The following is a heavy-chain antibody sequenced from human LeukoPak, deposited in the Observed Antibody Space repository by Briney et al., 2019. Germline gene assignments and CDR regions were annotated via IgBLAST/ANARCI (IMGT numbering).Heavy chain of an antibody. CDR3: ARDSSWFDP. V-gene: IGHV3-11*04. D-gene: IGHD2/OR15-2a*01. CDR1: GFTFSDYY. J-gene: IGHJ5*02. Sequence: GGSLRLSCAASGFTFSDYYMSWIRQAPGKGLEWVSYISSSSGSTIYYADSVKGRFTISRDNAKNSLYLQKNSLRAEDTAVYYCARDSSWFDPWGQGTLVTVS. CDR2: ISSSSGSTI.